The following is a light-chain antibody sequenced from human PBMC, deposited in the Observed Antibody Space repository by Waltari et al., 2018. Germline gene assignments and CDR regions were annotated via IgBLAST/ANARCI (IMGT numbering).Light chain of an antibody. J-gene: IGKJ1*01. CDR1: QGINNW. V-gene: IGKV1-12*01. CDR2: AAS. Sequence: DIQMTQSPSSVSASVGDRVTITCRASQGINNWLAWYQQKPGTAPKLLIYAASSLQSGVPSRFSGSGSGTDVTLTISSLQPEDFATYYCQQANSFPLTFGQGTKVEIK. CDR3: QQANSFPLT.